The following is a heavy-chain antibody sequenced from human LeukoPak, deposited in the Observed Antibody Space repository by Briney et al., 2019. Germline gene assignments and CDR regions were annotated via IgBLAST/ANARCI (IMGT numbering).Heavy chain of an antibody. CDR1: GFTFSGYW. Sequence: GGSLRLSCAASGFTFSGYWMHWVRQAPGKGLVWVSRVATGGTGPSYADSVKGRFTISRDNAKNTLYLQMNSLSAEDTAVYFCARNMGPYGGSPGASWGQGTLVTVSS. J-gene: IGHJ5*02. D-gene: IGHD4-23*01. V-gene: IGHV3-74*01. CDR2: VATGGTGP. CDR3: ARNMGPYGGSPGAS.